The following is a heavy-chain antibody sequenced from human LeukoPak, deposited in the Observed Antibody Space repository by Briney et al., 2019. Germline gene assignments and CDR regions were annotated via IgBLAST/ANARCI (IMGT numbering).Heavy chain of an antibody. V-gene: IGHV1-69*06. CDR1: GYTLTELS. D-gene: IGHD3-3*01. CDR2: IIPIFGTA. CDR3: ARTYYDFWSGYQPTNWFDP. J-gene: IGHJ5*02. Sequence: GASVKVSCKVSGYTLTELSMHWVRQAPGQGLEWMGGIIPIFGTANYAQKFQGRVTITADKSTSTAYMELSSLRSEDTAVYYCARTYYDFWSGYQPTNWFDPWGQGTLVTVSS.